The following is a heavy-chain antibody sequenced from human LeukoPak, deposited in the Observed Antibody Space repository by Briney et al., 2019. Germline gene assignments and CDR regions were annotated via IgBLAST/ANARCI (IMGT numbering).Heavy chain of an antibody. CDR2: INTGNGNT. Sequence: ASLQDSCTASGYTFTYYAMHWVRQATGQRLEWMGWINTGNGNTKYSQNFQGRVTITRDTSASTGYMELSSLRSEDTAVYYCARPAGRLGSSVLPPDYWGQGTLVTVSS. CDR3: ARPAGRLGSSVLPPDY. V-gene: IGHV1-3*04. D-gene: IGHD6-13*01. CDR1: GYTFTYYA. J-gene: IGHJ4*02.